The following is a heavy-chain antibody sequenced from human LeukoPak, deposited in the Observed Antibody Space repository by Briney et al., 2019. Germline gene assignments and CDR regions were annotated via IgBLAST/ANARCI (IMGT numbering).Heavy chain of an antibody. J-gene: IGHJ6*02. Sequence: PQTPSLTCTLSGGALRSYYWSCMREPPGQGLKCRGGIDYSWSTNYNPSLRSRGAISVDTSKSQFSLKLSSVTAADTAVYYCARDAGSPPPLYYYYGMDVWGQGTTVTVSS. CDR3: ARDAGSPPPLYYYYGMDV. CDR2: IDYSWST. V-gene: IGHV4-59*01. D-gene: IGHD1-26*01. CDR1: GGALRSYY.